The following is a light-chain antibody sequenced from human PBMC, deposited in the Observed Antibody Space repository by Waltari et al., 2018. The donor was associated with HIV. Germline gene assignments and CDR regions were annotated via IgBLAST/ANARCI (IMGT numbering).Light chain of an antibody. CDR1: SSDVGSYNY. Sequence: QSALTQPRPVSGSPGQSVTISRTGTSSDVGSYNYVSCYQLRPGKSPKLPIHDVDMRPSGVPDRFSGSKSGNTASLTISGLQAEDEADYYCCSYTGTYTRYVFGTGAKVTVL. CDR2: DVD. CDR3: CSYTGTYTRYV. V-gene: IGLV2-11*01. J-gene: IGLJ1*01.